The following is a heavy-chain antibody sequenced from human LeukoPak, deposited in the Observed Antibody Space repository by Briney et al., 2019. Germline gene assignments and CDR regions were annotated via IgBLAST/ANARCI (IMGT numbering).Heavy chain of an antibody. V-gene: IGHV3-7*01. J-gene: IGHJ3*02. CDR1: GFTFSTYW. Sequence: GGSLRLSCAASGFTFSTYWMSRVRQAPGKGLEWVANIKQDGSEKYYVDSVKGRFTISRDNAKNSLYLQMNSLRAEDTAVYYCARDHYFVVVPAAGAFDIWGQGTMVTVSS. D-gene: IGHD2-2*01. CDR2: IKQDGSEK. CDR3: ARDHYFVVVPAAGAFDI.